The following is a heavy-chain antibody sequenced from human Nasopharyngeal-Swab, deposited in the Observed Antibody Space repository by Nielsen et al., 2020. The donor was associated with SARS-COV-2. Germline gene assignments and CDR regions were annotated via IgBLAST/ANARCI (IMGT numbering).Heavy chain of an antibody. CDR2: IFHSGTS. CDR1: GGSISNSGSY. V-gene: IGHV4-31*03. J-gene: IGHJ4*02. D-gene: IGHD4/OR15-4a*01. CDR3: ARVSANSFDF. Sequence: LRLTCSVSGGSISNSGSYWSWIRQDPGRDLEWIGYIFHSGTSYYNPSLQSRVTISVDTSKNQFSLKENSVTDTDTAVYYCARVSANSFDFWGQGSLISVFS.